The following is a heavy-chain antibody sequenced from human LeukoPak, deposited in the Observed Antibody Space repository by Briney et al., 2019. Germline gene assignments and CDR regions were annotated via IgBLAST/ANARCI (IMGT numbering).Heavy chain of an antibody. CDR3: AKGSSSWRLRYYFDY. Sequence: PSETLSLTCTVSGGSISSSSYYWGWIRQPPGKGLEWIGSIYHSGSTYYNPSLKSRVTISVDTSRNQFSLKLSSVTAADTAVYYCAKGSSSWRLRYYFDYWAREPWSPSPQ. J-gene: IGHJ4*02. V-gene: IGHV4-39*07. CDR2: IYHSGST. D-gene: IGHD6-13*01. CDR1: GGSISSSSYY.